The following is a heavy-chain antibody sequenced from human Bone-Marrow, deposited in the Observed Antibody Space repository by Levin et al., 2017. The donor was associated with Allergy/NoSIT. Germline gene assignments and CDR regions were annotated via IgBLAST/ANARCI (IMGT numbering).Heavy chain of an antibody. CDR3: ARDSYDSSGYFLEY. CDR2: ISYDGSNK. Sequence: GGSLRLSCAASGFTFSSYAMHWVRQAPGKGLEWVAVISYDGSNKYYADSVKGRFTISRDNSKNTLYLQMNSLRAEDTAVYYCARDSYDSSGYFLEYWGQGTLVTVSS. D-gene: IGHD3-22*01. V-gene: IGHV3-30-3*01. J-gene: IGHJ4*02. CDR1: GFTFSSYA.